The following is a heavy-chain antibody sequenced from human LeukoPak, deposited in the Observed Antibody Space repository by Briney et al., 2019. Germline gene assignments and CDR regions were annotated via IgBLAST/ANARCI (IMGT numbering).Heavy chain of an antibody. CDR2: ISGSGGST. CDR1: GFTFSSYA. CDR3: AKSGAHRLNPFLEWFRGSDYYYGMDV. Sequence: TGGSLRLSCAASGFTFSSYAMSWVRQAPGKGLEWVSAISGSGGSTYYADSVKGRFTISRDNSKNTLYLQMNSLRAEDTAVYYCAKSGAHRLNPFLEWFRGSDYYYGMDVWGQGTTVTVSS. V-gene: IGHV3-23*01. D-gene: IGHD3-3*02. J-gene: IGHJ6*02.